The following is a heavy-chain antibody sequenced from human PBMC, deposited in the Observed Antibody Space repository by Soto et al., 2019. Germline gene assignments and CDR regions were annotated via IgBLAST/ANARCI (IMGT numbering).Heavy chain of an antibody. V-gene: IGHV3-30*03. CDR1: GLTFSSYG. Sequence: QVQLVESGGGVVQPGRSLRRSCAASGLTFSSYGMHWVRQAPGKGLEWVAVISYDGSNKYYADSVKGRFTISRDNSKNTLYLQMNSLRAEDTAVYYCAIYSSGWYPLDYWGQGTLVTVSS. J-gene: IGHJ4*02. D-gene: IGHD6-19*01. CDR2: ISYDGSNK. CDR3: AIYSSGWYPLDY.